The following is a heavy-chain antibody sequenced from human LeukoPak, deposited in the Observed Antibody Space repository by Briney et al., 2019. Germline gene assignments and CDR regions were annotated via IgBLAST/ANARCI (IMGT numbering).Heavy chain of an antibody. J-gene: IGHJ5*02. D-gene: IGHD3-3*01. CDR2: IYYSGST. V-gene: IGHV4-61*01. Sequence: SETLSLTCTVSSGSVSSGSYYWSWIRQPPGKGLEWIGYIYYSGSTNYNPSLKSRVTISVDTSKNQFSLKLSSVTAADTAVYYCARAGITIFGVVPPDPWGQGTLVTVSS. CDR3: ARAGITIFGVVPPDP. CDR1: SGSVSSGSYY.